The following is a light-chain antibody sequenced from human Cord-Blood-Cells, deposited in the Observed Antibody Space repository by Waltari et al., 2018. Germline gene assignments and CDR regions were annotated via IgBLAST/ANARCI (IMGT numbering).Light chain of an antibody. Sequence: QSALTHPPSVSGSPGQSLTIPCTGTSRYVGGYNYISRYQQHPGKAPKLMIYDVSNRPSGVSNRFSGSKSGNTASLTISGLQAEDEADYYCSSYTSSSTSWVFGGGTKLTVL. V-gene: IGLV2-14*03. CDR2: DVS. J-gene: IGLJ3*02. CDR1: SRYVGGYNY. CDR3: SSYTSSSTSWV.